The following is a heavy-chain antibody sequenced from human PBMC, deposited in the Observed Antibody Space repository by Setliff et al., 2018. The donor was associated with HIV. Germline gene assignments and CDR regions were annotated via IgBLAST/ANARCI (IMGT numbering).Heavy chain of an antibody. CDR2: LSGDSNHI. D-gene: IGHD3-16*01. CDR3: ARSFWGFVRNAASDI. J-gene: IGHJ3*02. CDR1: GFTFSIYT. Sequence: PGGSLRLSCAASGFTFSIYTMNWVRQAPGKGLEWVSSLSGDSNHIYYADSVKGRFTISRDNAKNSLYLQMNSLRAEDTAMYYCARSFWGFVRNAASDIWGQGTMVTVSS. V-gene: IGHV3-21*01.